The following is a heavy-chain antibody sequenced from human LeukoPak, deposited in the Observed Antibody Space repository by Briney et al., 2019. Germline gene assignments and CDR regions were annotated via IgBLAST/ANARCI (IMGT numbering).Heavy chain of an antibody. D-gene: IGHD5-24*01. CDR3: AIENGMGDCDY. CDR2: ISGDGGST. J-gene: IGHJ4*02. V-gene: IGHV3-43*02. CDR1: GFPFGDYA. Sequence: GGSLRLSCAASGFPFGDYAMLWVRQARGKGLEWVSLISGDGGSTYYADSVKGRFTISRDNSKNSLYLQMNSLRTEDTALYYCAIENGMGDCDYWGQGTLVTVSS.